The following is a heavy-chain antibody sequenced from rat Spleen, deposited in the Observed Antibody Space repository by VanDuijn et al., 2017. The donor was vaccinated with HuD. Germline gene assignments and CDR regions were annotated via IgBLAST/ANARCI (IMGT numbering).Heavy chain of an antibody. CDR1: GFTFSDYY. J-gene: IGHJ2*01. CDR2: ISSDGGRN. D-gene: IGHD1-11*01. CDR3: ARRHYGYTDYFDY. Sequence: EVQLVESDGGLVQPGRSLKLSCAASGFTFSDYYMAWVRQAQTKGLEWVATISSDGGRNFYRDSVKGRFTISRDNAKSTLYLQMDSLRFEDTATYYCARRHYGYTDYFDYWGQGVMVPVSS. V-gene: IGHV5-29*01.